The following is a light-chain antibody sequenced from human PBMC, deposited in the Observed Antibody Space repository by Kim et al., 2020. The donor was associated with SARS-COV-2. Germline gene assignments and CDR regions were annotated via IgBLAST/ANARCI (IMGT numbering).Light chain of an antibody. Sequence: LSVTIPCSGPPSTLASYPFNWYPHLPGTAPNLLIFSNTHRPSGVPDRFSGSKSGTSASLAISGLQSEDEADYYCAAWDDSLNGQVFGTGTKVTVL. CDR2: SNT. CDR1: PSTLASYP. V-gene: IGLV1-44*01. J-gene: IGLJ1*01. CDR3: AAWDDSLNGQV.